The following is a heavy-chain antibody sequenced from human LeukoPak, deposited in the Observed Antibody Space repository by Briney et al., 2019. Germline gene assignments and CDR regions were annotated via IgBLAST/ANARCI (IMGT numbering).Heavy chain of an antibody. Sequence: SGPTLVNPTQTLTLTCTFSGFSLSSSGVGVGWIRQPPGKALEWLALIYWNDDKRYSPSLKSRLIITKDTSKNQVVLTMTNMDPVDTATYYCAHRLSVATGDYMDVWAKGPRSPSP. V-gene: IGHV2-5*01. D-gene: IGHD1-14*01. J-gene: IGHJ6*03. CDR2: IYWNDDK. CDR1: GFSLSSSGVG. CDR3: AHRLSVATGDYMDV.